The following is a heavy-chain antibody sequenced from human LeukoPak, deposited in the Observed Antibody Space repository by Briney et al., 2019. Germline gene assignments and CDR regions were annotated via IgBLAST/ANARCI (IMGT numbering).Heavy chain of an antibody. J-gene: IGHJ4*02. D-gene: IGHD3-10*01. CDR2: IYYSGST. CDR3: ASRGPNDLDY. CDR1: GGSISSYY. V-gene: IGHV4-59*08. Sequence: SETLSLTCTVSGGSISSYYWSWIRQPPGKGLEWIGYIYYSGSTNYNPSLKSRVTIPVDTSKNQFSLKLSSVTAADTAVYYCASRGPNDLDYWGQGTLVTVSS.